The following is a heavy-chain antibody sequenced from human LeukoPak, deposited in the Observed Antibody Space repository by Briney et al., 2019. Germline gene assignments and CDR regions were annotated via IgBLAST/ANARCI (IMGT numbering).Heavy chain of an antibody. CDR3: ARGCICGSSDDAFDI. J-gene: IGHJ3*02. D-gene: IGHD1-26*01. CDR1: GWSFSGYY. Sequence: SETLSLTCAVYGWSFSGYYWSWIRQPPGKGLEWIGEINHSGSTNYNPSLKSPVTISVETSKNPSSLKLSSVTAAVTAVYYCARGCICGSSDDAFDIWGQGTMVTVSS. V-gene: IGHV4-34*01. CDR2: INHSGST.